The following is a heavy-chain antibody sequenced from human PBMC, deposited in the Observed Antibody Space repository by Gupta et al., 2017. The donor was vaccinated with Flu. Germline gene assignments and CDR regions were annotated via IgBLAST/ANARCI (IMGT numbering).Heavy chain of an antibody. D-gene: IGHD2-15*01. Sequence: QVQLVQSGAEVKKPGSSVKVSCKASGVTFSSYAINWVRQAPGQGLEWMGGIIPVFGPTNYAQKFQGRVTITAEESTSTAYMELSSLRSEDTAVYYCARKGGGHCSGGTCYSFDYWGQGTLVTVSS. CDR1: GVTFSSYA. CDR3: ARKGGGHCSGGTCYSFDY. CDR2: IIPVFGPT. V-gene: IGHV1-69*01. J-gene: IGHJ4*02.